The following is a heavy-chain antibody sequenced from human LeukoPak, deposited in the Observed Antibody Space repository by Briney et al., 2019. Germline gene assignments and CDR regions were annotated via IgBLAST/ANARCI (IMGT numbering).Heavy chain of an antibody. J-gene: IGHJ6*02. CDR1: GFTFSSYW. V-gene: IGHV3-7*03. D-gene: IGHD6-19*01. Sequence: TGGSLRLSCAASGFTFSSYWMSWVRQAPGKGLEWVANIKQDGSEKYYVDSVKGRFTISRDNAKNSLYLQMNSLRAEGTAVYYCARVRGWSKGGMDVWGQGTTVTVSS. CDR2: IKQDGSEK. CDR3: ARVRGWSKGGMDV.